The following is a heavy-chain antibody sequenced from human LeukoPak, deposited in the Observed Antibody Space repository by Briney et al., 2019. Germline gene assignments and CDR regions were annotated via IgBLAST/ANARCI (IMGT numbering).Heavy chain of an antibody. CDR3: VREGNELLSKNFDY. Sequence: SVKVSCKASGGTFSSYAISWVRQAPGQGLEWMGGIIPIFGTANYAQKFQGRVTITTDESTSTAYMELSSLRSEDTAMYYCVREGNELLSKNFDYWGQGTLVTVSS. J-gene: IGHJ4*02. CDR1: GGTFSSYA. D-gene: IGHD2-21*02. V-gene: IGHV1-69*05. CDR2: IIPIFGTA.